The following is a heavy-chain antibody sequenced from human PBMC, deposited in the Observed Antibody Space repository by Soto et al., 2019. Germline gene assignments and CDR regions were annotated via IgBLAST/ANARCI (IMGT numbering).Heavy chain of an antibody. J-gene: IGHJ3*02. V-gene: IGHV1-69*01. D-gene: IGHD3-16*01. CDR1: GGTFSSYA. Sequence: QVQLVQSGAEVKKPGSSVKVSCKASGGTFSSYAISWVRQAPGQGLEWMGGIIPIFGTASYAQKFQGRVTITADESTSKAYMELSSLRSEDTAVYYCAGKETMIEACDIWGQGTMVTVSS. CDR3: AGKETMIEACDI. CDR2: IIPIFGTA.